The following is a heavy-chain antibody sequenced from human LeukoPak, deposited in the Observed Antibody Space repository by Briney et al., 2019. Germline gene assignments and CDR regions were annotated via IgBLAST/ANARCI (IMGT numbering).Heavy chain of an antibody. CDR3: AKGGDLTTVTAYPPDY. D-gene: IGHD4-17*01. V-gene: IGHV3-23*01. CDR1: GFTFSSYA. J-gene: IGHJ4*02. Sequence: HSGGSLRLSCAASGFTFSSYAMSRVRQAPGKGLEWVSGISYSGGGTYYADSMKGRFTISRDNSKNTLYLQMNRLRAEDTAVYYCAKGGDLTTVTAYPPDYWGQGTLVTVSS. CDR2: ISYSGGGT.